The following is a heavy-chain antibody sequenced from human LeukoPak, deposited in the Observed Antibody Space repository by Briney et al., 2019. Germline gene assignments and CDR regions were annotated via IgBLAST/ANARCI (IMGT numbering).Heavy chain of an antibody. D-gene: IGHD6-13*01. Sequence: GGSLRLSCAASGFTFSSYSMNWVRQAPGKGLEWVSYISSSSSNIYYADSVKGRVTISRDNAKNALYLQMNSLRAEDTAVYYCARASSWYFAFDIWGQGTMVSVPS. V-gene: IGHV3-48*01. CDR2: ISSSSSNI. CDR3: ARASSWYFAFDI. J-gene: IGHJ3*02. CDR1: GFTFSSYS.